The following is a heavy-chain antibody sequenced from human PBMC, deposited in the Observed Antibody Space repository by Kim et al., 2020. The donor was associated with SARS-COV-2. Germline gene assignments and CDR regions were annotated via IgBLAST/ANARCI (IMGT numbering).Heavy chain of an antibody. Sequence: SETLSLTCTVSGGSISSSNYYWGWIRQPPGQGLEWIGSIYYSGSTYYNPSLKRRDTISVDTTKNQFSLKLSSVTAADTAVYSCARHLDCSSTSCYHYWFDPWGQGTLVTVSS. D-gene: IGHD2-2*01. CDR2: IYYSGST. J-gene: IGHJ5*02. CDR3: ARHLDCSSTSCYHYWFDP. V-gene: IGHV4-39*01. CDR1: GGSISSSNYY.